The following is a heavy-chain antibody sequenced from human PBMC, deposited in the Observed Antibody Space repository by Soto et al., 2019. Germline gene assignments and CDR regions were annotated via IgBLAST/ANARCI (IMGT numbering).Heavy chain of an antibody. CDR1: GGSISSGGYY. D-gene: IGHD2-2*01. V-gene: IGHV4-31*03. J-gene: IGHJ5*02. CDR3: ARVFVKRGWDIVVVPAARSYAFDP. CDR2: IYYSGST. Sequence: PSETLSLTCTVSGGSISSGGYYWSWIRQHPGKGLEWIGYIYYSGSTYYNPSLKSRVTISVDTSKNQFSLKLSSVTAADTAVYYCARVFVKRGWDIVVVPAARSYAFDPWGQGTLVTVSS.